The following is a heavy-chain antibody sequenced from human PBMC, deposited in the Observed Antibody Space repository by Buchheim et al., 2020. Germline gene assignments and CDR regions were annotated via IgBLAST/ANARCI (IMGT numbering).Heavy chain of an antibody. V-gene: IGHV4-59*12. CDR1: GGSITGYY. CDR2: MSYSGTT. D-gene: IGHD3-10*01. CDR3: ARDRKVTLWFGSYGMDV. J-gene: IGHJ6*02. Sequence: QVQLQESGPGLVKPSETLSLTCTVSGGSITGYYWSWIRQPPGKGLEWIGYMSYSGTTNYNPSLKSRVSISVDTSKNQFSLKLSSVTAADTAVYYCARDRKVTLWFGSYGMDVWGQGTT.